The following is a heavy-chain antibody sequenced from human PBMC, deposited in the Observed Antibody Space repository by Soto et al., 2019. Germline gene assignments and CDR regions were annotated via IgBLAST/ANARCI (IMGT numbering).Heavy chain of an antibody. CDR2: TYFTGTT. Sequence: QGELQESGPGLMKHSETLSRTCTVSGGSISGSSYYWTWIRQPPGKGLEWIGYTYFTGTTDYNPSLKSRVTISAVPSKNQFSLTLTSVTAADTAVSYCAREGRRISMIRGFDSWGQGILVTVSS. D-gene: IGHD3-10*01. J-gene: IGHJ4*02. V-gene: IGHV4-61*01. CDR1: GGSISGSSYY. CDR3: AREGRRISMIRGFDS.